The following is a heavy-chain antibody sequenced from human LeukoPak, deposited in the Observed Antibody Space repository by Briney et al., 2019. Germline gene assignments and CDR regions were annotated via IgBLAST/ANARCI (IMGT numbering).Heavy chain of an antibody. CDR3: AFGSTYFDY. Sequence: PWGSLRLSFATSGFTFTNYGIHWVRQAPGKGLEWVAFIQDDGTNKYYADSVKGRFTISRDNSKNTVYVQMNSLRAEDTAVFYCAFGSTYFDYWGQGTLVTVSS. CDR1: GFTFTNYG. V-gene: IGHV3-30*02. D-gene: IGHD2-2*01. CDR2: IQDDGTNK. J-gene: IGHJ4*02.